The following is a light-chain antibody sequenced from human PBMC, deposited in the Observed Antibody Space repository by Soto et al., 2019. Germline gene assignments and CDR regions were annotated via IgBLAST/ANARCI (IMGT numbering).Light chain of an antibody. V-gene: IGKV1-5*03. Sequence: DIQMTQSPSTLSGSVGDRVTITCRASQTISSWLAWYQKKPGKAPKLLIYRASTLKRGVPSRFSGSGSGTEFTLTISSLQPDDFATYDCQHYNSYSEAFGQGTKVEL. J-gene: IGKJ1*01. CDR3: QHYNSYSEA. CDR2: RAS. CDR1: QTISSW.